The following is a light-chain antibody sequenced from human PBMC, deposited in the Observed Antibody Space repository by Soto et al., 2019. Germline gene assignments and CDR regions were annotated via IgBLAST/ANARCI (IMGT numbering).Light chain of an antibody. CDR3: QQYNTWPPIT. Sequence: QLAQPPSTLSGPLGDRVTITCPASQTISSWLAWYQQKPGKAPKLLIYKASTLKSGVPSRFSGSGSGTEFTLTISSLQSEDFAVYYCQQYNTWPPITFGQGTRLEIK. CDR2: KAS. J-gene: IGKJ5*01. V-gene: IGKV1-5*03. CDR1: QTISSW.